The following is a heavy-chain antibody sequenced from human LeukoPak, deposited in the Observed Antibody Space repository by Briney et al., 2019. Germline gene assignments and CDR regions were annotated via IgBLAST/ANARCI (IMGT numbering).Heavy chain of an antibody. Sequence: PSETLPLTCTASGGSISIDYCILIRQPPPKLLAWIAYIYHTGSSYYNPSLKSRVTISVDTSKNQFSLRLSSVTAADTAVYYCARQDYGDYDFFGGDYMDVWGKGTTVTISS. V-gene: IGHV4-59*08. J-gene: IGHJ6*03. CDR3: ARQDYGDYDFFGGDYMDV. CDR2: IYHTGSS. CDR1: GGSISIDY. D-gene: IGHD4-17*01.